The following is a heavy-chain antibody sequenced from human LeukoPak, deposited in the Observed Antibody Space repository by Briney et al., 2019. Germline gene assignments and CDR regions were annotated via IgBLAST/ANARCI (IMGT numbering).Heavy chain of an antibody. J-gene: IGHJ4*02. CDR1: GFTFSTYA. CDR2: ISGSGGTT. V-gene: IGHV3-23*01. D-gene: IGHD1-26*01. Sequence: GGSLRLSCTASGFTFSTYAMSWVRQAPGKGLEWVSAISGSGGTTYYADSVKGRVTISRDNSKNTLCLQMSSLRAEDTAVYYCAKDGVGATGTFDYWGQGTLVTVSS. CDR3: AKDGVGATGTFDY.